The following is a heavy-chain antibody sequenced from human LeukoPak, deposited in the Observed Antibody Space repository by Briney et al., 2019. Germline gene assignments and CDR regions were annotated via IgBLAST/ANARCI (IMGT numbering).Heavy chain of an antibody. CDR2: IYYSGST. J-gene: IGHJ5*02. CDR1: GGSISSYY. CDR3: ARDTGSYWRWFDP. Sequence: PSGTLSLTCAVYGGSISSYYWSWIRQPPGKGLEWIGYIYYSGSTNYNPSLKSRVTISVDTSKNQFSLKLSSVTAADTAVYYCARDTGSYWRWFDPWGQGTLVTVSS. D-gene: IGHD1-26*01. V-gene: IGHV4-59*01.